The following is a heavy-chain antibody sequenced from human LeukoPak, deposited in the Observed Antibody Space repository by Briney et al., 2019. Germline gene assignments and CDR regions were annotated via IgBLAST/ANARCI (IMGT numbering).Heavy chain of an antibody. J-gene: IGHJ4*02. CDR2: ISYYGNSK. Sequence: PGRSLRLSCAASGFTFSSYGMHWVRQAPGKGLEWVTDISYYGNSKYYADSVKGRFTISRDNSKNTLYLQMNSLRAEDTAVYYCAKDLFSGTFHGSGTYFELDYWGQGTLVTASS. V-gene: IGHV3-30*18. CDR1: GFTFSSYG. CDR3: AKDLFSGTFHGSGTYFELDY. D-gene: IGHD3-10*01.